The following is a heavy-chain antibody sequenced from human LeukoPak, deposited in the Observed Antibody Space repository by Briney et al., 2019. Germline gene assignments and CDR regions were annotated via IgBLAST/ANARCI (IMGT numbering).Heavy chain of an antibody. J-gene: IGHJ3*01. Sequence: GGSLRLSCAASGLTFDDYAMHWVRQAPGKGLEWVSGISWNSGSIGYADSVKGRFTISRDNAKNSLYLQMNSLRAEDTALYYCAKVGSSWSPVGAFDVWGQGTMVTVSS. D-gene: IGHD6-6*01. CDR1: GLTFDDYA. CDR3: AKVGSSWSPVGAFDV. CDR2: ISWNSGSI. V-gene: IGHV3-9*01.